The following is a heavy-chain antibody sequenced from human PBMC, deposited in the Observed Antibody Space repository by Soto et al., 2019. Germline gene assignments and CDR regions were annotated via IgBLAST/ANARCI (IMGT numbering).Heavy chain of an antibody. V-gene: IGHV5-10-1*01. Sequence: GESLKISCKGSGYSFTSYWISWVRQMPGKGLEWMGRIDPSDSYTNYSPSFQGHVTISADKSISTAYLQWSSLKASDTAMYYCARPVDPYYYGSGSIYYYYGMDVWGQGTTVTVS. J-gene: IGHJ6*02. CDR2: IDPSDSYT. D-gene: IGHD3-10*01. CDR3: ARPVDPYYYGSGSIYYYYGMDV. CDR1: GYSFTSYW.